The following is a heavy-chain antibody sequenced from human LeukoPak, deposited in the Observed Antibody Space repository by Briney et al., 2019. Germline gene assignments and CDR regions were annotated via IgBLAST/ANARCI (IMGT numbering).Heavy chain of an antibody. V-gene: IGHV4-38-2*02. D-gene: IGHD5-12*01. J-gene: IGHJ3*02. CDR3: ARPYDIVATIDAFDI. CDR1: GYSISSGYY. CDR2: IYHSGST. Sequence: PSETLSLTCTVSGYSISSGYYWGWIRQPPGQGLEWIGSIYHSGSTYYNPSLKSRVTISVDTSKNQFSLKLSSVTAADTAVYYCARPYDIVATIDAFDIWGQGTMVTVSS.